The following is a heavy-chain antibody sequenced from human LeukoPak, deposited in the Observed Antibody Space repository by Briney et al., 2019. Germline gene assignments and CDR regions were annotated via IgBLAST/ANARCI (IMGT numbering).Heavy chain of an antibody. V-gene: IGHV1-8*01. D-gene: IGHD2-15*01. CDR1: GYTFTSYD. Sequence: ASVKVSCKACGYTFTSYDMNWVRQATGQGLDGMGWMNPNSGNTGYAQKFQGRVTMTSNTSISTAYMELSSLRSEDTAVYYCARGLRYCSGGSCYSSAYYYGMDVWGQGTTVTVSS. CDR3: ARGLRYCSGGSCYSSAYYYGMDV. CDR2: MNPNSGNT. J-gene: IGHJ6*02.